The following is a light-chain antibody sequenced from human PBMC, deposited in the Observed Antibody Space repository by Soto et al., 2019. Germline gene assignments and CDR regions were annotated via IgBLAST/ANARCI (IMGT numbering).Light chain of an antibody. CDR3: QEYSKWPLFP. V-gene: IGKV3-15*01. CDR1: QSVSTN. Sequence: EIVVTQSPGILSVSPGDRATLSCRASQSVSTNLAWYQQKPGQAPTLLIYAASTRATGIPARFTGSGSGTDVTLTISSLQSEDFAVYYCQEYSKWPLFPFGPGPRVDIK. J-gene: IGKJ3*01. CDR2: AAS.